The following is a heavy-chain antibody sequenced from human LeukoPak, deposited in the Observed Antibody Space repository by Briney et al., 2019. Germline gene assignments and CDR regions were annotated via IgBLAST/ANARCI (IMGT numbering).Heavy chain of an antibody. Sequence: ASVRVSCKASGYTFTSYDINWVRQATGQGLEWMGWMNPNSGNTGYAQKFQGRVTMTRNTSISTAHMELSSLRSEDTAVYYCARTLWFGELSLVYWGQGTLVTVSS. CDR1: GYTFTSYD. V-gene: IGHV1-8*01. D-gene: IGHD3-10*01. CDR3: ARTLWFGELSLVY. J-gene: IGHJ4*02. CDR2: MNPNSGNT.